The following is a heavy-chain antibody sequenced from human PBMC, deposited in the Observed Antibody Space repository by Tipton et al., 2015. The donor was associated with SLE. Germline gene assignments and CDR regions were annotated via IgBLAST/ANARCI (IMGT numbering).Heavy chain of an antibody. CDR2: ISWDGGST. D-gene: IGHD4-23*01. CDR3: AKGKPVGYYMDV. V-gene: IGHV3-43*01. CDR1: GFTFDDYT. Sequence: SLRLSCAASGFTFDDYTMHWVRQAPGMGLEWVSLISWDGGSTYYADSVKGRFTNSRDNSKNSLYLQMNSLRTEDTALYYCAKGKPVGYYMDVWGKGTTVTVSS. J-gene: IGHJ6*03.